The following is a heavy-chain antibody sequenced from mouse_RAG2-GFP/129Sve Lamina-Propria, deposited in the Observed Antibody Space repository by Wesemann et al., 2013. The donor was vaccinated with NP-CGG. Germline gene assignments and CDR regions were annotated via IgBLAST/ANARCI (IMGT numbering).Heavy chain of an antibody. CDR3: ARVRQLRLLDY. Sequence: VESEGGLVQPGSSMKLSCTASGFTFSDYYMAWVRQVPEKGLEWVANINYDGSSTYYLDSLKSRFIISRDNAKNILYLQMSSLKSEDTATYYCARVRQLRLLDYWGQGTTLTVSS. CDR2: INYDGSST. CDR1: GFTFSDYY. J-gene: IGHJ2*01. D-gene: IGHD3-2*02. V-gene: IGHV5-16*01.